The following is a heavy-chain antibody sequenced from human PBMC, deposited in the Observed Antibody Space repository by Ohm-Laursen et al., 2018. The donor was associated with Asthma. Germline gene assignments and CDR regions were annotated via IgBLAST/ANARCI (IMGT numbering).Heavy chain of an antibody. Sequence: SETLSLTCTVSGGSISSYYWSWIRQPPGKGLEWIGYIYYSGSTNYNPSLKSRVTISVDTSKNQFSLKLSSVTAADTAVYYCASEVNDFWSGYYNYWGQGTLVTVSS. D-gene: IGHD3-3*01. CDR1: GGSISSYY. CDR2: IYYSGST. V-gene: IGHV4-59*01. CDR3: ASEVNDFWSGYYNY. J-gene: IGHJ4*02.